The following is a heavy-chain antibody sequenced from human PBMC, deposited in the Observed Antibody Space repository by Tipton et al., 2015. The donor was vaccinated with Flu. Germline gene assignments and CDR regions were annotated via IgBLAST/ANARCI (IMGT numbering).Heavy chain of an antibody. D-gene: IGHD1-26*01. J-gene: IGHJ4*02. Sequence: LRLSCTVSGGSISSSSYHWAWIRQPPGKGLEWIGSIYYTGNTYHTPSLESRVSISADTSKRQFSLKLTSVTAADTAVYYCATVSSYYFFFDSWGQGTLVTVSP. V-gene: IGHV4-39*07. CDR1: GGSISSSSYH. CDR2: IYYTGNT. CDR3: ATVSSYYFFFDS.